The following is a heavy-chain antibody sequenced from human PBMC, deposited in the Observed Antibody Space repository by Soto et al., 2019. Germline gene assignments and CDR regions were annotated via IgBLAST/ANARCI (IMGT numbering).Heavy chain of an antibody. CDR2: ISWNSDNI. D-gene: IGHD3-16*01. Sequence: EVQLVESGGDLIQPGRSLRLSCAASGFTFDDYAMHWVRQAPGKGLEWVSGISWNSDNIDYADSVKGRFTISRDNAKKFLYLQINTLRAEDTALYYCAKDVSYADYGAFDIWGRGTMGTVSS. CDR3: AKDVSYADYGAFDI. V-gene: IGHV3-9*01. J-gene: IGHJ3*02. CDR1: GFTFDDYA.